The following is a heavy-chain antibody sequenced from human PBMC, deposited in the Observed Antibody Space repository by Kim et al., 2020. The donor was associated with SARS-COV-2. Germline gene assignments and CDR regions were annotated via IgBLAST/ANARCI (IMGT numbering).Heavy chain of an antibody. CDR1: GYTFTSYA. CDR2: INAGNGNT. CDR3: ARDRTSTFGWARWFDP. D-gene: IGHD3-16*01. J-gene: IGHJ5*02. V-gene: IGHV1-3*01. Sequence: ASVKVSCKASGYTFTSYAMHWVRQAPGQRLEWMGWINAGNGNTKYSQKFQGRVTITRDTSASTAYMELSSLRSEDTAVYYCARDRTSTFGWARWFDPWGQGTLVTVSS.